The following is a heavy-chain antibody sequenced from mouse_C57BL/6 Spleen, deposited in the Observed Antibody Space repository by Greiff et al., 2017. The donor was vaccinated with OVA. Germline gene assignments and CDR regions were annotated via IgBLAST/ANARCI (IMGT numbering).Heavy chain of an antibody. D-gene: IGHD2-3*01. CDR2: IHPNSGST. CDR1: GYTFTSYW. Sequence: VQLQQPGAELVKPGASVKLSCKASGYTFTSYWMPWVKQRPGQGLEWIGMIHPNSGSTNYNEKFKSKATLTVDKSSSTAYMQLSSLTSEDSAVYYCAIYDGYYPYYFDYWGQGTTLTVSS. V-gene: IGHV1-64*01. J-gene: IGHJ2*01. CDR3: AIYDGYYPYYFDY.